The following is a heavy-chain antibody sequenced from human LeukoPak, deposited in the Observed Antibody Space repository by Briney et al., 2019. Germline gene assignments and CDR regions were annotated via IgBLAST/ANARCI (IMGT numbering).Heavy chain of an antibody. CDR2: INPSGGST. Sequence: ASVKVSCKASGGTFSSYAISWVRQAPGQGLEWMGIINPSGGSTSYAQKFQGRVTMTRDMSTSTVYMELSSLRSEDTAVYYCAGDSSSYFFDYWGQGTLVTVSS. J-gene: IGHJ4*02. CDR1: GGTFSSYA. D-gene: IGHD6-6*01. CDR3: AGDSSSYFFDY. V-gene: IGHV1-46*01.